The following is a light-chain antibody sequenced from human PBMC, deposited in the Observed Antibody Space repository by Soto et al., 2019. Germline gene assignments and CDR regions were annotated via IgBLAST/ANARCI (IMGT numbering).Light chain of an antibody. CDR3: LPHNTHPWT. CDR1: LGIRND. J-gene: IGKJ1*01. Sequence: DIQMTQSPSSLSASVGDRVTITCRASLGIRNDLGWYQQKPGKPPKRLIYAASSLQSGVPPRFSGSGSGTEFTLTISSRQTVDFAAYYSLPHNTHPWTFGQGTNVEIK. CDR2: AAS. V-gene: IGKV1-17*01.